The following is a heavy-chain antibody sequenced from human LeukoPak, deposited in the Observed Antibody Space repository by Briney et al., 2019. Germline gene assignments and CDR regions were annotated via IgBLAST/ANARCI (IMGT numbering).Heavy chain of an antibody. CDR1: GGSFRGYY. V-gene: IGHV4-34*01. J-gene: IGHJ4*02. D-gene: IGHD1-14*01. CDR2: INHSGST. Sequence: SETLSLTRAVYGGSFRGYYWSWIRRPPAKELAGIGEINHSGSTNYNPSLKSRVTISVDTAKIQCSLKLSSVTAADTAVYYCARSSFLRDEPSTLDYWGQGTLVTVSS. CDR3: ARSSFLRDEPSTLDY.